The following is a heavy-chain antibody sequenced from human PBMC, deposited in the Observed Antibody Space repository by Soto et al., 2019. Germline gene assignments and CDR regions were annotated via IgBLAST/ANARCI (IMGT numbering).Heavy chain of an antibody. J-gene: IGHJ6*02. D-gene: IGHD2-2*01. CDR3: ARERYFISTSCLFLGYYGMDV. CDR2: ISAYNGNT. CDR1: GYTFTSYG. Sequence: GASVKVSCKASGYTFTSYGISWVRQAPGQGLEWMGWISAYNGNTNYAQKLQGRVTMTTDTSTSTAYMELRSLRSDDTAVYYCARERYFISTSCLFLGYYGMDVWGQGTTVTVSS. V-gene: IGHV1-18*01.